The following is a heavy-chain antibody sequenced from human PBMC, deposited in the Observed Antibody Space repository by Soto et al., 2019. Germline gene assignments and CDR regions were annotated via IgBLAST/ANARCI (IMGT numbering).Heavy chain of an antibody. J-gene: IGHJ4*02. CDR1: GFTFSNAW. CDR2: IRSKAYGGTT. V-gene: IGHV3-49*03. Sequence: PGGSLRLSCAASGFTFSNAWMSWFRQAPGKGLEWVGFIRSKAYGGTTEYAASVKGRFTISRDDYKSIAYLQMNSLNTEDTAVYYCTREMAGYSSGPSHWGQGTLVTVSS. CDR3: TREMAGYSSGPSH. D-gene: IGHD6-19*01.